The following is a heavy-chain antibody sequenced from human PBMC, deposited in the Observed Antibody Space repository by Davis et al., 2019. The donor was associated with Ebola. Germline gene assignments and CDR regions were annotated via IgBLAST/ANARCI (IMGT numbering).Heavy chain of an antibody. CDR3: ERGHKSAHEY. J-gene: IGHJ4*02. CDR2: VILKRGAT. V-gene: IGHV1-2*06. Sequence: ASVNVSCKASGHSFTSYYIHWLRQAPGQGLEWLGRVILKRGATNYAQKFQGRVTMTRDTSISTVYMELSSLRYDDTADYYCERGHKSAHEYWGQGTLVTVSS. CDR1: GHSFTSYY.